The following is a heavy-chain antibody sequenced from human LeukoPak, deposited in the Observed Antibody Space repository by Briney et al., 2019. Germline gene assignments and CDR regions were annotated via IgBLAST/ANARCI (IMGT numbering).Heavy chain of an antibody. D-gene: IGHD6-19*01. V-gene: IGHV4-30-4*08. CDR1: GGSISSGDYY. CDR3: ARDLDSSGWYDY. J-gene: IGHJ4*02. CDR2: IYYSGST. Sequence: NPSQTLSLTCTVSGGSISSGDYYWSWIRQPPGKGLEWIGYIYYSGSTYYNPSLKSRVTISVDTSKNQFSLKLSSVTAADTAVYYCARDLDSSGWYDYWGQGTLVTVSS.